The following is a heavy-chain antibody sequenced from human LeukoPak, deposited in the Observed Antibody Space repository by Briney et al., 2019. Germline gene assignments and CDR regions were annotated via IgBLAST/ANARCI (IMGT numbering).Heavy chain of an antibody. D-gene: IGHD3-10*01. CDR3: ARALLITMRVPDYFDY. J-gene: IGHJ4*02. V-gene: IGHV3-66*01. CDR2: IYSGGST. CDR1: GFTVSSNY. Sequence: GGSLRLSCAASGFTVSSNYMSWVRQAPGKGLKWVSVIYSGGSTYYADSVKGRFTISRDNSKNTLYLQMNSLRAEDTAVYYCARALLITMRVPDYFDYWGQGTLVTVSS.